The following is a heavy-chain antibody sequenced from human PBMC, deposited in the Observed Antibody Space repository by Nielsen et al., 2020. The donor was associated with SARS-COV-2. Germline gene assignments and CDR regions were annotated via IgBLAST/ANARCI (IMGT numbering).Heavy chain of an antibody. D-gene: IGHD2-2*01. J-gene: IGHJ6*03. V-gene: IGHV1-46*01. CDR3: ARGVVVVPAGAYYYYYYMDV. Sequence: ASMKVSCKASGYTFTSYYMHWVRQAPGQGLEWMGIINPSGGSTSYAQKFQGRVTMTRDTSTSTVYMELSSLRSEDTAVYYCARGVVVVPAGAYYYYYYMDVWGKGTTVTVSS. CDR2: INPSGGST. CDR1: GYTFTSYY.